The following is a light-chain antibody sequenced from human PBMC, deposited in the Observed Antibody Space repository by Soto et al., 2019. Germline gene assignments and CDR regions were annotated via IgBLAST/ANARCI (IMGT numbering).Light chain of an antibody. CDR2: GAS. CDR3: QYYDSSRT. CDR1: QDVTSTY. V-gene: IGKV3-20*01. J-gene: IGKJ1*01. Sequence: EIVLTQSPDTLSLSPGERANLSCRASQDVTSTYLAWYQQKPGQAPRLLIYGASGRARGIAERFSGSGSGTDFTLTISRLEPEDFAVYYCQYYDSSRTFAQGTRVE.